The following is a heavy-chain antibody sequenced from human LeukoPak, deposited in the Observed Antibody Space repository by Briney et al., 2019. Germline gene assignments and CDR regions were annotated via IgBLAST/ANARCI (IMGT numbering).Heavy chain of an antibody. V-gene: IGHV4-61*02. CDR2: IYTSGST. CDR3: ARGPYYYYDSSGYQLRDFQH. J-gene: IGHJ1*01. D-gene: IGHD3-22*01. CDR1: GGSISSGSYY. Sequence: PSETLSLTCTVSGGSISSGSYYWSWIRQPAGKGLEWIGRIYTSGSTNYNPSLKSRVTISVDTSKNQFSLKLSSVTAADTAVYYCARGPYYYYDSSGYQLRDFQHWGQGTLVTVSS.